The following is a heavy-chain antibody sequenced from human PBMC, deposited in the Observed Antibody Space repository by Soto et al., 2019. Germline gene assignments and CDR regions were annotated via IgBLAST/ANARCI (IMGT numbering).Heavy chain of an antibody. CDR3: ARDPTGYSSGWYYFDY. CDR1: GYTFTGYY. Sequence: ASVKVSCKASGYTFTGYYMHWVRQAPGQGLEWMGWINPNSGGTNYAQKFQGRVTMTRDTSISTAYMELSRLRSDDTAVYYCARDPTGYSSGWYYFDYWVQGTLVTVSS. D-gene: IGHD6-19*01. CDR2: INPNSGGT. V-gene: IGHV1-2*02. J-gene: IGHJ4*02.